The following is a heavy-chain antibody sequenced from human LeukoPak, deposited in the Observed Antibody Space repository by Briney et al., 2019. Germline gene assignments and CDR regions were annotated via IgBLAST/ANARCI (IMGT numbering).Heavy chain of an antibody. D-gene: IGHD1-26*01. V-gene: IGHV4-59*08. CDR2: IYYSGST. Sequence: PSETLSLTCTVSGGSISSYYWSWIRPPPGKGREWLGYIYYSGSTNYNPSLKSRVTISVDTAQNQFSLELSSVTAADTAVYYCSRQVGARWGQGTLVTVSS. J-gene: IGHJ4*02. CDR3: SRQVGAR. CDR1: GGSISSYY.